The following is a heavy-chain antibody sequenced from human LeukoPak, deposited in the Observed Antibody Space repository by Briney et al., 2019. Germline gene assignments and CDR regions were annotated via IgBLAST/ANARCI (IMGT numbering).Heavy chain of an antibody. CDR2: IYYSGST. CDR1: GGSISSSSYY. CDR3: AREATAGYSSSWYSYYYYYMDA. V-gene: IGHV4-39*07. D-gene: IGHD6-13*01. Sequence: SETLSLTCTVSGGSISSSSYYWGWIRQPPGKGLEWIGSIYYSGSTYYNPSLKSRVTISVDTSKNQFSLKLSSVTAADTAVYYCAREATAGYSSSWYSYYYYYMDAWGKGTTVTVSS. J-gene: IGHJ6*03.